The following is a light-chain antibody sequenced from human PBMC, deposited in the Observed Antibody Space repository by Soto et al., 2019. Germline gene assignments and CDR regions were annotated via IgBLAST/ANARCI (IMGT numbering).Light chain of an antibody. CDR2: HAS. Sequence: DIQMTQSPSTLPASVGDIVSINCRASQSISNWLARYQQKPGTAPKVLIYHASNLQSGVPSRFSGSGSGTEFTLTISSLQPDDFATYYCQQYNSYSFGQGTKVDIK. V-gene: IGKV1-5*01. J-gene: IGKJ1*01. CDR3: QQYNSYS. CDR1: QSISNW.